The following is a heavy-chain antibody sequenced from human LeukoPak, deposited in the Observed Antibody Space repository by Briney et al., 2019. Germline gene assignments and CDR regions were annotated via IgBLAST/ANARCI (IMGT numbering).Heavy chain of an antibody. D-gene: IGHD2-15*01. CDR1: GGTFSSYA. J-gene: IGHJ6*02. Sequence: ASVKVSCKASGGTFSSYAISWVRQAPGQGLEWMGRIIPILGIANYAQKFQGRVTITADKSTSTAYMELSSLRSEDTAVYYCARSPIVVYGMDAWGQGTTVTVSS. CDR3: ARSPIVVYGMDA. V-gene: IGHV1-69*04. CDR2: IIPILGIA.